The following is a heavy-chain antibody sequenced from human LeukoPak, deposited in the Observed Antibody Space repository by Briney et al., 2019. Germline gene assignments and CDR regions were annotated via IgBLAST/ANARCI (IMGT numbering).Heavy chain of an antibody. Sequence: SETLSLTCTVSGYSITSAYYWGWIRQPPGKGLEWIGSFFLKGSTYYNPSLKSRVTISVDTSKNQFSLKLSSVTAADTAVYYCARWLQFDYYFDYWGQGTLVTVSS. CDR3: ARWLQFDYYFDY. J-gene: IGHJ4*02. D-gene: IGHD5-24*01. CDR2: FFLKGST. CDR1: GYSITSAYY. V-gene: IGHV4-38-2*02.